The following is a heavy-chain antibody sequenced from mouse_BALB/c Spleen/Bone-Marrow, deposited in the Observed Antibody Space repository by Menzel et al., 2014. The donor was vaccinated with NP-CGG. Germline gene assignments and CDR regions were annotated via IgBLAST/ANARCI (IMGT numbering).Heavy chain of an antibody. CDR2: IYPGNANT. D-gene: IGHD2-2*01. Sequence: VKLMESGPELVKPGASVRISCKASGYTFTSYYIHWVKQRPGQGLEWIGWIYPGNANTKYNEKFKGKATLTADKSSSTANMQLSRLTSEESAVYSGAKGGWLRDALDYWGEGTSVTVSS. V-gene: IGHV1S56*01. CDR1: GYTFTSYY. CDR3: AKGGWLRDALDY. J-gene: IGHJ4*01.